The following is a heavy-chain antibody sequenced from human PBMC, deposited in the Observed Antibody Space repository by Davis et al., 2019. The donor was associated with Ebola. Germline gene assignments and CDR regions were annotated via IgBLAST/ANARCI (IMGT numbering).Heavy chain of an antibody. CDR3: ARDVFPVQFDY. CDR2: IRQDGREK. V-gene: IGHV3-7*01. Sequence: GESLKISCAASGFTLTSYWMSWVRQAPGKGLEWVANIRQDGREKNYVDSVRGRFTISRDNAKNSLYLQMNSLRAEDSAVYYCARDVFPVQFDYWGQGTLVTVSS. J-gene: IGHJ4*02. CDR1: GFTLTSYW. D-gene: IGHD2/OR15-2a*01.